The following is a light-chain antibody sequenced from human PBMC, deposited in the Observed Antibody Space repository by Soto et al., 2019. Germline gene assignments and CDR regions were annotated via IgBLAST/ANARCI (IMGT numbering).Light chain of an antibody. CDR3: QRYGSSPPHT. J-gene: IGKJ1*01. Sequence: EIVLTQSPGTLSLSPGERATLSCRASESVSTNYLAWYQQKPGQAPRLLISGASSRATGIPDRFSGSGSGTDFTLTISRLEPEDFAVYYCQRYGSSPPHTFGQGTKVEIK. CDR1: ESVSTNY. CDR2: GAS. V-gene: IGKV3-20*01.